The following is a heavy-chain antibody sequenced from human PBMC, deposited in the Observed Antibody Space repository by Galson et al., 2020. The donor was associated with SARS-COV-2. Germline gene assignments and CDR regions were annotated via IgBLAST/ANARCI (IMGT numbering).Heavy chain of an antibody. CDR3: ARQDWRRDDYGSGPRWFDP. J-gene: IGHJ5*02. Sequence: SQTLSLTCTVSGDSISSTFDYWAWIRQPPGKGLEWIGSIHYSGSTYDHPSLKSRLTISVDTSKNQFSLRLSSVTAADTAVYYCARQDWRRDDYGSGPRWFDPWGQGTLVTVSS. V-gene: IGHV4-39*01. D-gene: IGHD3-10*01. CDR1: GDSISSTFDY. CDR2: IHYSGST.